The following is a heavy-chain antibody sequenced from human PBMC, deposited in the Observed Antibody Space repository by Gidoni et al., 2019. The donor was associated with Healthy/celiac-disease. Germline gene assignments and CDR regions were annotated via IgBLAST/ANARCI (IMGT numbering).Heavy chain of an antibody. CDR2: SNAGNGNT. Sequence: QVQLVQSGAEVKKPGASVKVSCKASGYTFTSYAMHWVRQAPGQRLEWMGWSNAGNGNTKYSQKFQGRVTITRDTSASTAYMELSSLRSEDTAVYYCARDPNGIYYDISPRYYFDYWGQGTLVTVSS. V-gene: IGHV1-3*01. J-gene: IGHJ4*02. CDR1: GYTFTSYA. D-gene: IGHD3-9*01. CDR3: ARDPNGIYYDISPRYYFDY.